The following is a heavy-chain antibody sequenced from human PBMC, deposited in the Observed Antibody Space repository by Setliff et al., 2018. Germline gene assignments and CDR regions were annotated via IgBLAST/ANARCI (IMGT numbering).Heavy chain of an antibody. CDR1: GFTFRKYW. Sequence: GGSLRLSCGASGFTFRKYWMYWVRQVPGKGLVWVSRISPDGTITNYADSVKGRFTISRDNAKNTLYLQMNSLRGEDTAVYFCARDNTLFGVVITGSWFDPWGQGTLVTVSS. V-gene: IGHV3-74*01. CDR3: ARDNTLFGVVITGSWFDP. D-gene: IGHD3-3*01. J-gene: IGHJ5*02. CDR2: ISPDGTIT.